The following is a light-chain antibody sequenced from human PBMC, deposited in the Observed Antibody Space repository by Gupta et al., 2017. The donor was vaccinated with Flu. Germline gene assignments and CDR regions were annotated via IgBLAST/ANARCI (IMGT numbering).Light chain of an antibody. CDR2: INSDGSH. V-gene: IGLV4-69*01. J-gene: IGLJ3*02. CDR3: QTWGTCIQV. Sequence: VKLTCTLSSGNTSDTIAWPRQQPEKGSGYCMKINSDGSHSEGGGVTDSFSGSNSVANRYLTISSLQAEDEADYYCQTWGTCIQVFGGGTKLTVL. CDR1: SGNTSDT.